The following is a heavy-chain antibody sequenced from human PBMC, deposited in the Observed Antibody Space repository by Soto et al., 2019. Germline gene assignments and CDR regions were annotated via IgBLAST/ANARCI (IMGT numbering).Heavy chain of an antibody. D-gene: IGHD3-22*01. J-gene: IGHJ4*02. CDR1: GGSISSYY. CDR3: ARHVRLYYYDSSGYVDY. CDR2: IYYSGST. V-gene: IGHV4-59*08. Sequence: SETLSLTCTVSGGSISSYYWSWIRQPPGKGLEWIGYIYYSGSTNYNPSLKSRVTISVDTSKNQFSLKLSSVTAADTAVYYCARHVRLYYYDSSGYVDYWGQGTLVTVSS.